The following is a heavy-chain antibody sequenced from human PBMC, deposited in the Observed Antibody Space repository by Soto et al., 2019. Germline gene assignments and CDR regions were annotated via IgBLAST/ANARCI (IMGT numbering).Heavy chain of an antibody. CDR2: IIPILGIA. Sequence: SVKVSCKASGCTFSSNTISWVRQAPGQGLEWMGRIIPILGIANYAQKFQGRVTITADKSTSTAYMELSSLRSEDTAVYYCASLGLAAAGTSVSWFDPWGQGTLVTVSS. V-gene: IGHV1-69*02. CDR3: ASLGLAAAGTSVSWFDP. CDR1: GCTFSSNT. D-gene: IGHD6-13*01. J-gene: IGHJ5*02.